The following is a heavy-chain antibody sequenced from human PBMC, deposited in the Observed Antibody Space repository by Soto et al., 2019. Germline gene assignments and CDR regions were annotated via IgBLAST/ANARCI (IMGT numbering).Heavy chain of an antibody. CDR3: ERHEGWTGPDQ. J-gene: IGHJ5*02. D-gene: IGHD2-8*02. Sequence: QVHLQESGPGLVKPSETLSLTCAVSGASIGSGGWWSWVRQPPGKGLEWIAEIFHDGNTNYSPSLKSRVTISVDKSQNQFSLNVYSVTAADTAVYYCERHEGWTGPDQWGQGTLVTVSS. CDR2: IFHDGNT. V-gene: IGHV4-4*02. CDR1: GASIGSGGW.